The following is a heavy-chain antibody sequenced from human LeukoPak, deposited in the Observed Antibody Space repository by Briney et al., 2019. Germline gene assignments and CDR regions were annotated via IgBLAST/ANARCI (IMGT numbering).Heavy chain of an antibody. J-gene: IGHJ4*02. D-gene: IGHD3-10*01. CDR3: ATPITMIRRVISDF. CDR1: GYTLTEYS. Sequence: GASVKVSCKVSGYTLTEYSMYWVRQAPGKGLEWMGGVDPEDGETFYPQRFQGRVTMTEDTSADTAYMELSSLTSEDTAIYYCATPITMIRRVISDFWGQGTLVIVSS. V-gene: IGHV1-24*01. CDR2: VDPEDGET.